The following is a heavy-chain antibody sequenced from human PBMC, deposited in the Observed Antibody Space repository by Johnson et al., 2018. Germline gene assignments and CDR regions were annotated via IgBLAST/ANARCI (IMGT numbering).Heavy chain of an antibody. CDR3: AKQRMGGAIVIGVFDY. V-gene: IGHV3-30*18. Sequence: QVQLVESGGGVVQPGRSLRLSCAASGFSFSSYAMHWVRQAPGKGLEWVAVISYDGSNKYYADSVKGRFTISRDNSKNTLYLQMNSLRDEDTAVYYCAKQRMGGAIVIGVFDYWGQGTLVTVSS. CDR1: GFSFSSYA. J-gene: IGHJ4*01. D-gene: IGHD3-16*02. CDR2: ISYDGSNK.